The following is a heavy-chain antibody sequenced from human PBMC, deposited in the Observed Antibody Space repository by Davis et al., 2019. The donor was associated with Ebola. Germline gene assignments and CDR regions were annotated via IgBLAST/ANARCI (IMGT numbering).Heavy chain of an antibody. J-gene: IGHJ6*04. CDR2: IYSGGST. V-gene: IGHV3-53*01. CDR1: GFTVSDNY. CDR3: ARAPYYYESSGYYRDHYYYGMDV. D-gene: IGHD3-22*01. Sequence: GESLKISCAASGFTVSDNYMNWVRQAPGKGLEWVSIIYSGGSTYYADSVKGRFTISRDNSKNTLYLQMNSLRAEDTAVYYCARAPYYYESSGYYRDHYYYGMDVWGKGTTVTVSS.